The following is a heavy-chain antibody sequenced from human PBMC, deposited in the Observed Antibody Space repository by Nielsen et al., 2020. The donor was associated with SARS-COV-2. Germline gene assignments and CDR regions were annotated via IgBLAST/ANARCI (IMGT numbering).Heavy chain of an antibody. J-gene: IGHJ4*02. Sequence: GESLKISCAASGFTFSSYSMNWVRQAPGKGLEWVGRIKSKTDGGTTDYAAPVKGRFTISRDDSKNTLYLQMNSLKTEDTAVYYCTTDLEWELPPNYWGQGTLVTVSS. CDR2: IKSKTDGGTT. CDR1: GFTFSSYS. V-gene: IGHV3-15*01. D-gene: IGHD1-26*01. CDR3: TTDLEWELPPNY.